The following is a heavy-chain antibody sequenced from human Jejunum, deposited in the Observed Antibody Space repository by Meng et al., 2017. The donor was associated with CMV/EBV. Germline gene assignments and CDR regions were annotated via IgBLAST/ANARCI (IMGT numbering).Heavy chain of an antibody. V-gene: IGHV1-18*01. Sequence: LVQSGAAVHQPGASVTVSCTASGYTFTSYGISWVRPAPGQVLEWMRWFSAYNGNTNYAQKLQGRVTMTTDTSTSTAYMELRSLRSDDTAVYYCARGTPGRSYSDYWGPGTLVTVSS. CDR3: ARGTPGRSYSDY. J-gene: IGHJ4*02. D-gene: IGHD3-10*01. CDR2: FSAYNGNT. CDR1: GYTFTSYG.